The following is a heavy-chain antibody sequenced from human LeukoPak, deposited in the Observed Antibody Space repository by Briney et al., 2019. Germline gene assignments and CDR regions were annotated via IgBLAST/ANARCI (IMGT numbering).Heavy chain of an antibody. J-gene: IGHJ4*02. D-gene: IGHD6-19*01. CDR1: GFTFSSYA. CDR2: ISGDGENT. V-gene: IGHV3-23*01. Sequence: SGGSLRLSCAASGFTFSSYAMSWVRQAPGKGLEWVSAISGDGENTYYTDSVKGRFTISRDNSKNMLFLQMNSLRGEDTAVYYCARLVAHSSPSDYWGQGTLVTVSS. CDR3: ARLVAHSSPSDY.